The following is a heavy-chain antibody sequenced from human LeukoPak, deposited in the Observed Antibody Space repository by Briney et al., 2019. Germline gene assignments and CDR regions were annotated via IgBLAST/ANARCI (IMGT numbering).Heavy chain of an antibody. CDR2: IYYSGST. Sequence: SETLSLTCTVSGGSISSSSYYWGWIRQPPGKGLEWIGSIYYSGSTYYNPSLKRRVTISVDTSKNQFSLKLSSVTAADTAVYYCARQVYGDWFDRWGQGTLVTVSS. D-gene: IGHD1-14*01. CDR3: ARQVYGDWFDR. J-gene: IGHJ5*02. CDR1: GGSISSSSYY. V-gene: IGHV4-39*01.